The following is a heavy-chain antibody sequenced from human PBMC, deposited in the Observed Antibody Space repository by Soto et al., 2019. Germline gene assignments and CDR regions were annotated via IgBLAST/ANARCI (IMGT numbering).Heavy chain of an antibody. CDR3: ASGDSSSWDNYFDY. V-gene: IGHV1-18*01. CDR1: GYTLTGYG. D-gene: IGHD6-13*01. J-gene: IGHJ4*02. CDR2: ISAYNGNT. Sequence: ASVKVSCKASGYTLTGYGISWVRQAPGQGLEWMGWISAYNGNTNYAQKLQGRVTMTTDTSTSTAYMELRSLRSGDTAVYYCASGDSSSWDNYFDYWGQGTLVTVSS.